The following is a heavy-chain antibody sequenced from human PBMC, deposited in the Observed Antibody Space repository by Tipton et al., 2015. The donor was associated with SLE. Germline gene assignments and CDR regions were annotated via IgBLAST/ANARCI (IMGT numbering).Heavy chain of an antibody. CDR2: IYYSGSTD. Sequence: TLSLTCTVSGDSISNVGYYWSWIRQHPGKGLEWIGYIYYSGSTDYYDPSLESRVSISIDTSKNEFSLKLSSVTAADTAVYYCAREGDSSANFYYYGVNVWGQGTTVTVSS. CDR1: GDSISNVGYY. V-gene: IGHV4-31*03. CDR3: AREGDSSANFYYYGVNV. D-gene: IGHD2-21*01. J-gene: IGHJ6*02.